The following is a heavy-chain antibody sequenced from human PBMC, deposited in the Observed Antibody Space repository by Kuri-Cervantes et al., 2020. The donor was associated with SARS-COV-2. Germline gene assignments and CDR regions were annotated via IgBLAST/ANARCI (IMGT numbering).Heavy chain of an antibody. CDR1: GYTFTGYY. CDR2: INPNSGGT. J-gene: IGHJ6*03. CDR3: AREWCGGDCYSYYYYYYMDV. V-gene: IGHV1-2*02. D-gene: IGHD2-21*01. Sequence: ASVKVSCKASGYTFTGYYMHWVRQAPGQGLEWMGWINPNSGGTNYAQKFQGRVTMTRHTSISTAYMELSRLRSDDTAVYYCAREWCGGDCYSYYYYYYMDVWGKGTTVTVSS.